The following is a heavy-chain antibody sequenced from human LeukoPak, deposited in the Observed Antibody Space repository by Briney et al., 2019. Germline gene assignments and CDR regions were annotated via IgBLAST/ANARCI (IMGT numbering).Heavy chain of an antibody. Sequence: GGSLRLSCAASGLTVSSNYITWVRQPPGKGLEWVSVLHAAGGTYYADSVKGRFTISRHISKNTVYLQMNSLRAEDTAVYYCAREGYNSSGYPRLLDYWGQGTLVTVSS. CDR2: LHAAGGT. V-gene: IGHV3-53*04. J-gene: IGHJ4*02. CDR3: AREGYNSSGYPRLLDY. D-gene: IGHD3-22*01. CDR1: GLTVSSNY.